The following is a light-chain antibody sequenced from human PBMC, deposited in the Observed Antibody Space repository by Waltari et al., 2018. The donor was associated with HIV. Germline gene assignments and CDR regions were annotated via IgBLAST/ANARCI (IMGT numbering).Light chain of an antibody. J-gene: IGLJ1*01. V-gene: IGLV3-10*01. Sequence: SNELTQPPSVSVSPGQTARITCSGDALTKKYSYWYQQKSGQAPVLVIYEDTERPAGIPERFSGSRSGTMATLTISGAQVDDEADFYCYSKDSSGNPPYVFGTGTKVTVL. CDR1: ALTKKY. CDR2: EDT. CDR3: YSKDSSGNPPYV.